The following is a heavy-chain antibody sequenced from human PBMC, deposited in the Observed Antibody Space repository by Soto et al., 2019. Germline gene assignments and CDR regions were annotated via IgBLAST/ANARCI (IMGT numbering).Heavy chain of an antibody. Sequence: QVQLVQSGAEVKTPGSSVKVSCKASGGTFSSYAISWVLQAPGQGLAWMGGIIPIFGTANYAQKCQGRVTITADESTSTAHTELSGGRCEVTAVYYCASHTDLGDGYGYVWFAPCGQGTLVTVSS. CDR3: ASHTDLGDGYGYVWFAP. CDR1: GGTFSSYA. V-gene: IGHV1-69*01. CDR2: IIPIFGTA. J-gene: IGHJ5*02. D-gene: IGHD5-18*01.